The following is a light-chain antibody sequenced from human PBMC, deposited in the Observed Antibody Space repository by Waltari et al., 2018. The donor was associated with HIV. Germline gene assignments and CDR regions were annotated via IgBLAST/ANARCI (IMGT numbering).Light chain of an antibody. Sequence: DIQMTQSPSSLPASVGDSVTITCRASQSISSYLNWYQQKPGKAPKLLISAASRLQSGVPSRFSGSGFGTEFTVTISSLQPEDFATYYCQQGYITPPITFGQGTRLDIK. CDR2: AAS. CDR1: QSISSY. CDR3: QQGYITPPIT. J-gene: IGKJ5*01. V-gene: IGKV1-39*01.